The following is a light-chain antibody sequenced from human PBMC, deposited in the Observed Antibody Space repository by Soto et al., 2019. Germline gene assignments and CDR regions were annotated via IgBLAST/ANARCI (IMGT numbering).Light chain of an antibody. V-gene: IGKV3-15*01. CDR1: QSVNSN. J-gene: IGKJ2*01. CDR2: GAS. Sequence: ETVMTQSPGTLSVSPGERATLSCRASQSVNSNLAWYQQKPGQVPRLLIYGASTRATGIPPRFSGRGSGTDFSLTISSLEPEDFAVYYCQHRSNWPPMYTFGQGTKLEIK. CDR3: QHRSNWPPMYT.